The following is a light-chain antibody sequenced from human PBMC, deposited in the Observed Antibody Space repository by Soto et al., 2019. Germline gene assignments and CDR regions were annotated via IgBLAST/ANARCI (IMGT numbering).Light chain of an antibody. Sequence: DIVMTQTPLSSPVTLGQPASISCRSSQSLVHGDGNTYLSWLHQRPGQPPRLLLYKISNRFSGVXDXXSGSGAGTAFTLQISRVEADDVGVYYCLQATQLPLTFGQGTKLEIK. CDR2: KIS. CDR1: QSLVHGDGNTY. J-gene: IGKJ2*01. CDR3: LQATQLPLT. V-gene: IGKV2-24*01.